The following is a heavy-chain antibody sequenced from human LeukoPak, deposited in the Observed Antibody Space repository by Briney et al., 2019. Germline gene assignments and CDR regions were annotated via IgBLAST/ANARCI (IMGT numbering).Heavy chain of an antibody. V-gene: IGHV1-18*01. CDR2: ISGDNGNT. CDR3: ARDDCINGVCYVGGS. CDR1: GYRFISSG. J-gene: IGHJ5*02. Sequence: ASVKVSCKASGYRFISSGINWVRQAPGQGPEWMGWISGDNGNTHYAQRFQGRVTMTTDTSTDTAYMELRSPTSDDTAVYYCARDDCINGVCYVGGSWGQGTLVTVSS. D-gene: IGHD2-8*01.